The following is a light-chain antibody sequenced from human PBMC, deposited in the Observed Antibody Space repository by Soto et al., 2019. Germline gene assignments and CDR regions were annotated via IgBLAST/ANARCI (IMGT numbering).Light chain of an antibody. J-gene: IGLJ1*01. CDR1: SRDVGGYKY. V-gene: IGLV2-8*01. Sequence: QSVLTQPPSASGSPGQSVTISRTGTSRDVGGYKYVSWYQQHPGKATKLMIYEVSKRPSGVPDRFSGSKSGNTASLTVSGLQVEDEADYYCSSYAGSTNLVFRTGTKVTVL. CDR2: EVS. CDR3: SSYAGSTNLV.